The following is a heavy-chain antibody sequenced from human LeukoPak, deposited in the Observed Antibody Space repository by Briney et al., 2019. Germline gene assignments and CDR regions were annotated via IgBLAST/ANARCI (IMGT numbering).Heavy chain of an antibody. J-gene: IGHJ3*02. CDR3: ASYSSTSGGAFDI. CDR1: GGSINSYY. CDR2: IYHSGST. D-gene: IGHD2-2*01. Sequence: SETLSLTCTVSGGSINSYYWSWIRQPPGKGLEWIGYIYHSGSTYYNPSLKGRVTISVDRSKNQFSLKLSSVTAADTAVYYCASYSSTSGGAFDIWGQGTMVTVSS. V-gene: IGHV4-59*12.